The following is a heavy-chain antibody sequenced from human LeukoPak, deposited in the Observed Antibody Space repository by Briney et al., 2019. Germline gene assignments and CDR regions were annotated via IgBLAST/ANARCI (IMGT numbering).Heavy chain of an antibody. Sequence: ASVTVSCTASGGTFSSYAISWVRQAPGQGLEWMGGIIPIFGTANYAQKFQGRVTITADESTSTAYMELSSLRSEDTAVYYCAREGPTWDAFDIWGQGTMVTVSS. D-gene: IGHD3-16*01. V-gene: IGHV1-69*13. CDR3: AREGPTWDAFDI. CDR2: IIPIFGTA. CDR1: GGTFSSYA. J-gene: IGHJ3*02.